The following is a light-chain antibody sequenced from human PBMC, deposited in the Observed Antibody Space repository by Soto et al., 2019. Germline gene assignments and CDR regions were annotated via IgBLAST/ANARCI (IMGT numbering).Light chain of an antibody. Sequence: EIVLTKSPATLSLSPGERATLSCRASQNVANYLDWYQQKPGQAPRLLIYESPNRPTGLAATFSGSGSGTAFTLTIASLQSEDFAVYYCHQRQSWPRTFGQGTKV. CDR2: ESP. CDR3: HQRQSWPRT. J-gene: IGKJ1*01. V-gene: IGKV3-11*01. CDR1: QNVANY.